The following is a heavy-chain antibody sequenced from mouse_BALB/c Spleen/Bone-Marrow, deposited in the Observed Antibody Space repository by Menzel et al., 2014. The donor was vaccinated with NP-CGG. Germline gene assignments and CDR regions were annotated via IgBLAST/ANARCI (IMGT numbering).Heavy chain of an antibody. CDR2: INPDSSTI. CDR1: GFDFSRYW. J-gene: IGHJ3*01. V-gene: IGHV4-1*02. Sequence: VQLQQSGGGLVQPGGSLKLSCAASGFDFSRYWMSWVRQAPGKGLEWIGEINPDSSTINYTPSLKDKFIISRDNAKNTLHLQMSKVRSEDTALYYCASLHYYGSFAYWGQGTLVTVSA. D-gene: IGHD1-2*01. CDR3: ASLHYYGSFAY.